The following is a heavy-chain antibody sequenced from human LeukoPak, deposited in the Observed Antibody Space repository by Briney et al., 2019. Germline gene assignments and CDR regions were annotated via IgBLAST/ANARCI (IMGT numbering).Heavy chain of an antibody. Sequence: PGGSLRLSCAASGFTFSSYSMNWVRQAPGKGLEWVSYVSSGSNTIYYAESLKGRFTIYRDNAKNTLYLQMNSLRGEDTAVYYCAKGRTTVTTNNYYGMDVWGQGTTVTVSS. D-gene: IGHD4-11*01. CDR1: GFTFSSYS. V-gene: IGHV3-48*01. J-gene: IGHJ6*02. CDR3: AKGRTTVTTNNYYGMDV. CDR2: VSSGSNTI.